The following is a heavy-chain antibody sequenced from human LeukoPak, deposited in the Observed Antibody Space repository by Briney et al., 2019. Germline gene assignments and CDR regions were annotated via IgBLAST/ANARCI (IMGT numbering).Heavy chain of an antibody. CDR2: ISGSGGST. J-gene: IGHJ4*02. CDR3: AKRHSSSWYAQIDY. V-gene: IGHV3-23*01. CDR1: GFTFSSYA. Sequence: PGGSLRLSCAASGFTFSSYAMSWVRQAPGKGLEWVSAISGSGGSTYYADSAKGRFTISRDNSKNTLYLQMNSLRAEDTAVYYCAKRHSSSWYAQIDYWGQGTLVTVSS. D-gene: IGHD6-13*01.